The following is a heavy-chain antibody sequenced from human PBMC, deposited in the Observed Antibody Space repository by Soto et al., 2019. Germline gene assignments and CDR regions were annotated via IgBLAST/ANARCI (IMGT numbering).Heavy chain of an antibody. CDR2: MNPNSGNT. V-gene: IGHV1-8*01. CDR3: AREGYYDFWSGKKNWFDP. CDR1: GYTFTSYD. D-gene: IGHD3-3*01. J-gene: IGHJ5*02. Sequence: ASVKVSCKASGYTFTSYDINWVRQATGQGLEWMGWMNPNSGNTGYAQKFQGRVTMTRNTSISTAYMELSSLRSEDTAVYYCAREGYYDFWSGKKNWFDPWGQGTLVIVSS.